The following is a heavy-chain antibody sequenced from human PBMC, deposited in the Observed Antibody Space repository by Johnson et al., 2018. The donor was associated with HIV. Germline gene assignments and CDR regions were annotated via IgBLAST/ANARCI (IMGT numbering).Heavy chain of an antibody. CDR1: RFTFDDYG. CDR3: ARLRRYYYDSSGYPNLALDI. CDR2: INWNGGST. J-gene: IGHJ3*02. D-gene: IGHD3-22*01. Sequence: VQLVESGGGVVRPGGSLRLSCAASRFTFDDYGMSWVRQAPGKGLEWVSGINWNGGSTGYADSVKGRFTISRDNAKNSLYLQMNNLRAEDTALYYCARLRRYYYDSSGYPNLALDIWGQGTMVTVSS. V-gene: IGHV3-20*04.